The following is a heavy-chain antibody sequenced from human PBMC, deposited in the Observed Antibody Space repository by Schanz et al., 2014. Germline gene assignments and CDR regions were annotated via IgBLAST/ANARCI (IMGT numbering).Heavy chain of an antibody. Sequence: QVRLVESGGGVVQPGRSLRLSCAASGFTLSSYGMHWVRQAPGKGLEWVTAISGGGGTTYYADSVKGRFTISRDNSKNTLYLQMNSLRAEDTAVYYCVRVSFADPRLYRGMDRDIDYWGQGTLVTVSS. J-gene: IGHJ4*02. CDR3: VRVSFADPRLYRGMDRDIDY. CDR1: GFTLSSYG. CDR2: ISGGGGTT. D-gene: IGHD5-18*01. V-gene: IGHV3-NL1*01.